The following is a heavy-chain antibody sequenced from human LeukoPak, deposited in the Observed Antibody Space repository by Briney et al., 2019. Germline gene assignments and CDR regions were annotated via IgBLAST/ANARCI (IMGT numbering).Heavy chain of an antibody. CDR2: IWYDGSNK. J-gene: IGHJ4*02. CDR3: AKSAVPGRYYFDY. V-gene: IGHV3-33*06. CDR1: GFTFSNYG. D-gene: IGHD3-10*01. Sequence: GGSLRLSCAASGFTFSNYGMHWVRQAPGKGLGWVAVIWYDGSNKYYADSVKGQFTISRDNSKNTLYLQMSSLRAEDTAVYYCAKSAVPGRYYFDYWGQGTLVTVSS.